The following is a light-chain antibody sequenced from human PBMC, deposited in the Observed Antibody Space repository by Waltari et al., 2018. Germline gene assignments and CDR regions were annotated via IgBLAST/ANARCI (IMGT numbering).Light chain of an antibody. CDR3: ASRDSXXXXXX. CDR1: SLRTYY. J-gene: IGLJ2*01. CDR2: GKS. V-gene: IGLV3-19*01. Sequence: SELTQXXXXSVALGQAVRITXQGDSLRTYYASWYQQKPGQAPVLVIYGKSNRPSGXXXXXXXSSSGNTASLTIXGAXXEDEADXYCASRDSXXXXXXFGGGTKLTV.